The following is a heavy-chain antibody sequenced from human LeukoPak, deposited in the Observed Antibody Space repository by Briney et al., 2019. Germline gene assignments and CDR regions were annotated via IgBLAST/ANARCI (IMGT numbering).Heavy chain of an antibody. D-gene: IGHD5-18*01. CDR1: GFTFSKYS. Sequence: GGSLRLSCAASGFTFSKYSMDWVRQAPGKGLEWVSSISSTGSYIYYADSVRGRFTISRDNAKNALYLQMNSLRADDTAVYYCARVTTTMGFAYWGQGTLVTVSS. J-gene: IGHJ4*02. CDR2: ISSTGSYI. CDR3: ARVTTTMGFAY. V-gene: IGHV3-21*01.